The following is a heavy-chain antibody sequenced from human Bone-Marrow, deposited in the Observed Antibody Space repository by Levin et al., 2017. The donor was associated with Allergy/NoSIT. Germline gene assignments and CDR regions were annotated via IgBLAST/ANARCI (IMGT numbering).Heavy chain of an antibody. Sequence: SETLSLTCTVSGGSISSSGYHWTWIRQYPTKGLEWIGYISYRGRTYFNPSLKRRLTMSIDPSVPHFSLNLTSVSAADTAIYDGARLDGYSFDYWGQGALVTVSS. V-gene: IGHV4-31*03. CDR1: GGSISSSGYH. J-gene: IGHJ4*02. CDR3: ARLDGYSFDY. D-gene: IGHD1-1*01. CDR2: ISYRGRT.